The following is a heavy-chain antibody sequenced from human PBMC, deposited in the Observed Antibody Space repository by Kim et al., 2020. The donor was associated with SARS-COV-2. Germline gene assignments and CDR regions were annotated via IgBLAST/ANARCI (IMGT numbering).Heavy chain of an antibody. CDR3: ARGQYYDFWSGYFNYYYYYGMDV. D-gene: IGHD3-3*01. CDR2: ISSSSSYI. J-gene: IGHJ6*02. V-gene: IGHV3-21*01. Sequence: GGSLRLSCAASGFTFSSYSMNWVRQAPGKGLEWVSSISSSSSYIYYADSVKGRFTISRDNAKNSLYLQMNSLRAEDTAVYYCARGQYYDFWSGYFNYYYYYGMDVWGQGTTVTVSS. CDR1: GFTFSSYS.